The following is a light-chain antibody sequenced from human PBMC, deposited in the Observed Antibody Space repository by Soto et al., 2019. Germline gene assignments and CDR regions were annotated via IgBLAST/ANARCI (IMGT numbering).Light chain of an antibody. CDR1: QSVTNSY. CDR2: GAS. CDR3: QQYGSSSFT. J-gene: IGKJ3*01. V-gene: IGKV3-20*01. Sequence: EIVLTQSPGTLSLSPGERATLSCRASQSVTNSYLAWYQQKPGQAPRLLIYGASSRATGITDRFSGSGSGTDFTLTISRVEPEDFAVYYCQQYGSSSFTFGPGTKVDI.